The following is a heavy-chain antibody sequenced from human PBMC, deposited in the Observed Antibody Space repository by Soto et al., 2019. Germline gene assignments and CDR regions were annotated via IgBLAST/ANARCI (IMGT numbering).Heavy chain of an antibody. V-gene: IGHV4-39*02. CDR3: ARWGYSSGWYYFDY. Sequence: SETLSLTCTVSGDSISSSSHYWGWIRQPPGKGLEWIGNIFYGGTTFYKSSLRSRVTISVDTSKNHFSLKMNSVTAADTAVYYCARWGYSSGWYYFDYWGQGTLVTVSS. CDR2: IFYGGTT. D-gene: IGHD6-19*01. CDR1: GDSISSSSHY. J-gene: IGHJ4*02.